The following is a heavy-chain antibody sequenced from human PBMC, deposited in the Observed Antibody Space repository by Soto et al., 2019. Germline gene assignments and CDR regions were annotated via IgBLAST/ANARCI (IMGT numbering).Heavy chain of an antibody. V-gene: IGHV3-23*01. CDR3: AKGGEWCTNGVCQTPFYYYMDV. Sequence: HPGGSLRLSCAASGFSFNNYAMSWVRQAPGKGLEWVSAISGSGGRTYYADPVKGRFTISRDNSKNTLYLQMNSLRAEDTAVYYCAKGGEWCTNGVCQTPFYYYMDVWGKGTTVTVSS. CDR1: GFSFNNYA. D-gene: IGHD2-8*01. CDR2: ISGSGGRT. J-gene: IGHJ6*03.